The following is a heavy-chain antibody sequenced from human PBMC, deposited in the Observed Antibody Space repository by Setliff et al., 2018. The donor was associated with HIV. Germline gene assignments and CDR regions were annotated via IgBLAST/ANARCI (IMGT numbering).Heavy chain of an antibody. CDR1: GGSVSRSDYY. J-gene: IGHJ4*02. CDR3: ARDRRDDYYLTAYFDS. Sequence: SETLSLTCTVSGGSVSRSDYYWSWIRQPAGGGLEWIGRVHISGSVNYNPSLRSRVTISLDTARNQFSLELTSVTATDTAVYYCARDRRDDYYLTAYFDSLGQGTVVTVSS. D-gene: IGHD1-26*01. CDR2: VHISGSV. V-gene: IGHV4-61*02.